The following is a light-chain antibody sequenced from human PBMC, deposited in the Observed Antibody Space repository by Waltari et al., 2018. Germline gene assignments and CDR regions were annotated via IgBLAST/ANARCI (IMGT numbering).Light chain of an antibody. J-gene: IGKJ5*01. CDR1: QTVMYFSNNKDY. V-gene: IGKV4-1*01. Sequence: DIVMTQSPDSLAVSLGERATINCKSSQTVMYFSNNKDYLAWYQKKPEQPPKLLIYWASTRESGVPDRFSGSGSATNFTLTINSLQAEDVAVYWCQQYITSPVTFGQGTRLEIK. CDR3: QQYITSPVT. CDR2: WAS.